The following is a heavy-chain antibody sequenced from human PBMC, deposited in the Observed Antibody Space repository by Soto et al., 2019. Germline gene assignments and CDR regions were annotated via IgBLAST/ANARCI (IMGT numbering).Heavy chain of an antibody. CDR3: ARESHIGNSDY. J-gene: IGHJ4*02. V-gene: IGHV1-18*04. CDR1: DYTFTSYG. D-gene: IGHD2-21*01. Sequence: QVQLVQSGAEVKKPEASVKVSCKASDYTFTSYGISWVRQAPGQGLEWMGWISPYNGNTNYAQNLQGRVTMTTDTSTSTAYMELRSLRSDDTALYYCARESHIGNSDYWGQGTLVTVSS. CDR2: ISPYNGNT.